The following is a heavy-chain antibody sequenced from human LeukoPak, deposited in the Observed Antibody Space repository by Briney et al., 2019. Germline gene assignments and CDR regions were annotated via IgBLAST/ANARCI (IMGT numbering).Heavy chain of an antibody. CDR3: AREGSHDAFDI. CDR2: ITSSSSSR. Sequence: PGGSLRLSCAVSGFTFSSYEMNWVRQAPGKGLEWVSYITSSSSSRYYADSVKGRFTISRDNAKNSLYLQMNSLRAEDTAVYFCAREGSHDAFDIWGQGTMVTVSS. D-gene: IGHD3-10*01. J-gene: IGHJ3*02. CDR1: GFTFSSYE. V-gene: IGHV3-48*03.